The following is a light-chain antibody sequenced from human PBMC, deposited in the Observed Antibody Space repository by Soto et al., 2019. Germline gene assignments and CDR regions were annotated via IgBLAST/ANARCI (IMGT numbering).Light chain of an antibody. CDR3: QQFNSKVWT. Sequence: DIQMTQSPSTLSASVGDTVTITCRASQSVSRWLNWYQQKSGKAPRLLIYEASNLEIDVPSRFSGSGSGTEFILTINSLQPADSATYYCQQFNSKVWTFGQGTKVEI. CDR1: QSVSRW. V-gene: IGKV1-5*01. J-gene: IGKJ1*01. CDR2: EAS.